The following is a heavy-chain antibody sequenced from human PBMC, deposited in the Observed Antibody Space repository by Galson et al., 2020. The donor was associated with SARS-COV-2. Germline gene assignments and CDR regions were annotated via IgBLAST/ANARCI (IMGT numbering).Heavy chain of an antibody. Sequence: GGSLRLSCAVSGFTFSSYGMHWVRQAPGKGLEWVAFIRYDGSNKYYADSVKGRFTISRDNSKNTLYLQMNSLRAEDTAVYYCAKDTPPYGDYDYYYGMDVWGQGTTVTVSS. V-gene: IGHV3-30*02. CDR1: GFTFSSYG. D-gene: IGHD4-17*01. J-gene: IGHJ6*02. CDR2: IRYDGSNK. CDR3: AKDTPPYGDYDYYYGMDV.